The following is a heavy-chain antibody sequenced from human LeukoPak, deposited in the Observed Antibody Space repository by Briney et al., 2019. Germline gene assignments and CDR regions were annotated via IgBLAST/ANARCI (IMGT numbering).Heavy chain of an antibody. V-gene: IGHV4-34*01. CDR2: INHSGST. Sequence: KPSETLSLTCAVYGGSFSGYYWSWTRHPTGKGLEWIGEINHSGSTNYNPSLKSRVTISVDTSKNQFSLKLSSVTAADTAVYYCARGRTGDYWGQGTLVTVSS. J-gene: IGHJ4*02. CDR3: ARGRTGDY. D-gene: IGHD7-27*01. CDR1: GGSFSGYY.